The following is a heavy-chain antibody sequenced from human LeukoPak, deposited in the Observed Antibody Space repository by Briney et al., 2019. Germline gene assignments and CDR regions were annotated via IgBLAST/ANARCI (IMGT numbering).Heavy chain of an antibody. CDR3: ARSRITMIVVHDAFDI. Sequence: GESLKISCKGSGYSFTSYWIGWVRQMPGKGLEWMGLIYPGDSDTRYSPSFQGQVTISADKSISTAYLQWSSLKASDTAMYYCARSRITMIVVHDAFDIWGQGTMVTVSS. J-gene: IGHJ3*02. CDR2: IYPGDSDT. V-gene: IGHV5-51*01. D-gene: IGHD3-22*01. CDR1: GYSFTSYW.